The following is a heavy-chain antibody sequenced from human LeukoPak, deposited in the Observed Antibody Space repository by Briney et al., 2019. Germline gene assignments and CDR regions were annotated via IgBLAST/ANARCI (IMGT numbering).Heavy chain of an antibody. CDR3: ARVGSRIAAAGTVY. D-gene: IGHD6-13*01. CDR1: GFTFSSYW. CDR2: ISSSSSII. J-gene: IGHJ4*02. V-gene: IGHV3-48*01. Sequence: GGSLRLACADSGFTFSSYWMHWVRQAPGKGLEWVSYISSSSSIIYYADSVKGRFTISRDNAKNSLYLQMNSLRAEDTAVYYCARVGSRIAAAGTVYWGQGTLVTVSS.